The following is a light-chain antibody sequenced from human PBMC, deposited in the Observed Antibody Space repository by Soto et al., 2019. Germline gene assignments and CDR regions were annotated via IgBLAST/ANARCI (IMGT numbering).Light chain of an antibody. CDR1: QSVSSSY. V-gene: IGKV3-20*01. J-gene: IGKJ2*01. Sequence: EIVLTQSPGTLSLSPGARATLSCRASQSVSSSYLAWYQQKPGQAPRLLIYGASSRATGSPDRFSGSGSGTDFTITISRLEPEDFAVYYCQQYGSSPPYTFGQGTKLEIK. CDR2: GAS. CDR3: QQYGSSPPYT.